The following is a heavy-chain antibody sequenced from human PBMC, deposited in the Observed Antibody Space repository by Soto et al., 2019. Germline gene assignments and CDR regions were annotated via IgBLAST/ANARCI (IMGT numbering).Heavy chain of an antibody. V-gene: IGHV1-69*01. D-gene: IGHD3-22*01. J-gene: IGHJ6*02. CDR1: GGTFSSYA. Sequence: QVQLVQSGAEVKKPGSSVKVSCKASGGTFSSYAISWVRQAPGQGLEWMGGIIPIFATANYAQKFQGRVTITGGESTSATCMEVSILGTGDTAVYYCARGRGYYYDSSGYPPDYYYGMDVWGQGTTVTGSS. CDR2: IIPIFATA. CDR3: ARGRGYYYDSSGYPPDYYYGMDV.